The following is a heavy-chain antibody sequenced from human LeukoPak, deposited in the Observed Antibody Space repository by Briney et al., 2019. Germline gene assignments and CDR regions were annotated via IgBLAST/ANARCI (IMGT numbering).Heavy chain of an antibody. CDR1: GFATTDHH. CDR2: ISGSGGST. J-gene: IGHJ4*02. V-gene: IGHV3-23*01. CDR3: AKDRAGYSSASRNYFDY. D-gene: IGHD6-19*01. Sequence: GGSLRLSCAASGFATTDHHMDWVRQAPGKGLEWVSAISGSGGSTYYADSVKGRFTISRDNSKNTLYLQMNSLRAEDTAVYYCAKDRAGYSSASRNYFDYWGQGTLVTVSS.